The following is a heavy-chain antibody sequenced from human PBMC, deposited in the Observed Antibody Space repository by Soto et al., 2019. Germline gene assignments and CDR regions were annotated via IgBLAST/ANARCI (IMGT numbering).Heavy chain of an antibody. CDR2: IYHSGST. Sequence: PSETLSLTCAVSGGSISSSNWWSWVRQPPGKGLEWIGEIYHSGSTNYNPSLKSRVTISVDKSKNQFSLKLSSVTAADTAVYYCARKRYCSSTSCYANWFDPWGQGTLVTVSS. CDR3: ARKRYCSSTSCYANWFDP. V-gene: IGHV4-4*02. CDR1: GGSISSSNW. D-gene: IGHD2-2*01. J-gene: IGHJ5*02.